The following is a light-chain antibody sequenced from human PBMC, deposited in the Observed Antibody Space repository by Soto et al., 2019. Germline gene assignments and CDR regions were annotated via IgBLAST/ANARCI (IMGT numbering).Light chain of an antibody. V-gene: IGKV3-15*01. CDR2: DAS. CDR1: QSVSRT. Sequence: EIVMTQSPATLSVSPGERATLSCRASQSVSRTLAWYQQKPGQAPRLLIYDASTRATGILARFSGSGSGTEFTLTISSLQSEDFAVYYCQQYKNWPPMYTFGQGTKLEIK. CDR3: QQYKNWPPMYT. J-gene: IGKJ2*01.